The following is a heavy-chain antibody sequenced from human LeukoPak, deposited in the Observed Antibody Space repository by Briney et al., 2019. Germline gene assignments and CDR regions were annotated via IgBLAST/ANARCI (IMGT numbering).Heavy chain of an antibody. CDR3: ARETVEMATPDY. Sequence: SVKVSCKASGGTFSSYAISWVRQAPGQGLEWMGRITPILGIANYAQKFQGRVTITADKSTSTAYMELSSLRSEDTAVYYCARETVEMATPDYWGQGTLVTVSS. CDR2: ITPILGIA. D-gene: IGHD5-24*01. J-gene: IGHJ4*02. CDR1: GGTFSSYA. V-gene: IGHV1-69*04.